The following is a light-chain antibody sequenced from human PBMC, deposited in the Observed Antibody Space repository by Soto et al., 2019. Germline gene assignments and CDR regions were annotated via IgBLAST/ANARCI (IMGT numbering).Light chain of an antibody. Sequence: EIVMTQSPGTLSVSPGERATLSGRASHSVSNNLAWYQQKVGQSPRLLIYDASTRATGVPGRFSGSGSGTQFTLTISSLLPEDFAVYYCQQYRDWPETFGQGTKVDIK. J-gene: IGKJ1*01. CDR1: HSVSNN. CDR2: DAS. CDR3: QQYRDWPET. V-gene: IGKV3-15*01.